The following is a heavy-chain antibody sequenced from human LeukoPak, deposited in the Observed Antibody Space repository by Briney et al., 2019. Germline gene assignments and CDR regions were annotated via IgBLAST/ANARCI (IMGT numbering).Heavy chain of an antibody. CDR3: ARDGSSWSDWFDP. CDR1: GFTISSYS. D-gene: IGHD6-13*01. Sequence: GWSVRLSCAASGFTISSYSMNWVRQAPGKGLEWVSSISSSSSYIYYADSVKGRFTISRDNAKNSLYLQMNSLRAEDTAVYYCARDGSSWSDWFDPWGQGTLVTVSS. CDR2: ISSSSSYI. J-gene: IGHJ5*02. V-gene: IGHV3-21*01.